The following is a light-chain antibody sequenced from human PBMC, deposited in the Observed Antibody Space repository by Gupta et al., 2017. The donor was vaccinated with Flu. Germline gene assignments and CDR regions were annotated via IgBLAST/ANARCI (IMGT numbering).Light chain of an antibody. V-gene: IGKV3-11*01. CDR2: DAS. J-gene: IGKJ4*01. CDR3: QQRRNWPQVT. Sequence: EIVLTQSPATLSLSPGERATLSCRASQSVRSYLVWYQQKPGQAPRLLIYDASNRATGIPARFSGSGSGTDFTLTISSLEPEDFAVYYCQQRRNWPQVTFGGGTKVEIK. CDR1: QSVRSY.